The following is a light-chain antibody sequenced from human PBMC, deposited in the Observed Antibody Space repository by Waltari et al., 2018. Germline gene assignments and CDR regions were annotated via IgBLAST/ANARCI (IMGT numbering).Light chain of an antibody. CDR2: GTF. CDR1: QTIRTTY. Sequence: EIVLTQSQGTLSLSPGEGATLSCRTSQTIRTTYLAWYQQKPGQAPTLLIYGTFSRATGNPDRFTGSGSGTDFPLTISSLEPEDFATYYCQQYDNSPLTFGGGTKGEIK. CDR3: QQYDNSPLT. J-gene: IGKJ4*01. V-gene: IGKV3-20*01.